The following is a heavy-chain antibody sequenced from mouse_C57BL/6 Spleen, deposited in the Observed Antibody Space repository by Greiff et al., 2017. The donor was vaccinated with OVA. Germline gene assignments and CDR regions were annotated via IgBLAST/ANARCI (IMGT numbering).Heavy chain of an antibody. CDR2: INYDGSST. CDR1: GFTFSDYY. D-gene: IGHD1-1*02. Sequence: EVQLQESEGGLVQPGSSMKLSCTASGFTFSDYYMAWVRQVPEKGLEWVANINYDGSSTYYLDSLKSRFIISRDNAKNILYLQMSSLKSEDTATYYCAREGWLRYFDVWGTGTTVTVSS. CDR3: AREGWLRYFDV. J-gene: IGHJ1*03. V-gene: IGHV5-16*01.